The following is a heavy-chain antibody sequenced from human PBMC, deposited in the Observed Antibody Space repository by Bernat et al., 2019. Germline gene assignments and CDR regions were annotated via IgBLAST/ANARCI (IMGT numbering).Heavy chain of an antibody. Sequence: QVQLVESLGDVVQPGSSLRLSCAASGFTFSSYGMHWVRRAPGKGLEWVAVMCFDGSNKYYADSVRVRFTISRDNSKNTLYLQMNSHRAEDTAVYTCAREKTRIVGGDAFDIWGQVTMVTVSS. CDR3: AREKTRIVGGDAFDI. D-gene: IGHD3-22*01. V-gene: IGHV3-33*01. J-gene: IGHJ3*02. CDR1: GFTFSSYG. CDR2: MCFDGSNK.